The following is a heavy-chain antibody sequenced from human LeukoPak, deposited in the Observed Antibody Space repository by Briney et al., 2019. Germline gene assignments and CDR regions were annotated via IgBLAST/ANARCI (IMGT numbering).Heavy chain of an antibody. V-gene: IGHV3-30-3*01. Sequence: PGGSLRLSCAASGFTFSSYAMHWVRQAPGKGLEWVAVISYDGSNKYYADSVKGRFTISRDNSKNTLYLQMNSLRAEDTAVYYCARPTPYYYYYGMDVWGQGTTVTVSS. CDR2: ISYDGSNK. J-gene: IGHJ6*02. CDR1: GFTFSSYA. CDR3: ARPTPYYYYYGMDV.